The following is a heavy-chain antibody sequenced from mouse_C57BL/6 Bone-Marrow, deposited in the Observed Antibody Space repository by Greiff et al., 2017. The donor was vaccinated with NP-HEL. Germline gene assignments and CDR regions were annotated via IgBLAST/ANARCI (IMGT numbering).Heavy chain of an antibody. J-gene: IGHJ2*01. CDR3: AKNCPYYSSYYFDY. V-gene: IGHV2-5*01. D-gene: IGHD2-12*01. CDR2: IWRGGST. CDR1: GFSLTSYG. Sequence: VNVVESGPGLVQPSQSLSITCTVSGFSLTSYGVHWVRQSPGKGLEWLGVIWRGGSTDYNAAFMSRLSITKDNSKSQVFFKMNSLQADDTAIYYCAKNCPYYSSYYFDYWGQGTTLTVSS.